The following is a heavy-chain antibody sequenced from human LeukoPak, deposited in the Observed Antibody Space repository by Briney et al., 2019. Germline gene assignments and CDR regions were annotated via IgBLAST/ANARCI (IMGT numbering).Heavy chain of an antibody. V-gene: IGHV3-30*18. D-gene: IGHD5-18*01. CDR2: ISYDGSNK. Sequence: GGSLRLSWAASGFTFSSYGMHWVRQAPGKGLEWVAVISYDGSNKYYADSVKGRFTISRDNSKNTLYLQMNSLRAEDTAVYYCAKGGYSYAYWGQGTLVTVSS. CDR3: AKGGYSYAY. J-gene: IGHJ4*02. CDR1: GFTFSSYG.